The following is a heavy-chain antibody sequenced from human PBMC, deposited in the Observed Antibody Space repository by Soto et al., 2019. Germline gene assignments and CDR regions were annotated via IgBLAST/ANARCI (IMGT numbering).Heavy chain of an antibody. J-gene: IGHJ3*02. V-gene: IGHV4-59*01. CDR2: VYYSGST. Sequence: PSETLSLTCTVSGASISSSYWSWIRQSPGKGLEWIGYVYYSGSTNYNPSLKSRVTISVDTSKNQFSLKLSSVTAADTAVYYCARGYYDSRGQYNTFDIWGQGTMVTV. D-gene: IGHD3-22*01. CDR1: GASISSSY. CDR3: ARGYYDSRGQYNTFDI.